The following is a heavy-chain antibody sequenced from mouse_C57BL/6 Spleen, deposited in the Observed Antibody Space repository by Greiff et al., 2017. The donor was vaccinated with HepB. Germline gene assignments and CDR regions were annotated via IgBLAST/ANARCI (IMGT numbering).Heavy chain of an antibody. V-gene: IGHV5-6*01. CDR1: GFTLSSYG. CDR2: ISSGGSYT. CDR3: ARGDGSFDY. Sequence: EVMLVESGGDLVKPGGSLKLSCAASGFTLSSYGMSWVRQTPDKRLEWVATISSGGSYTYYPDSVKGRFTISRDNAKNTLYLQMSSLKSEDTAMYYCARGDGSFDYWGQGTTLTVSS. D-gene: IGHD1-1*01. J-gene: IGHJ2*01.